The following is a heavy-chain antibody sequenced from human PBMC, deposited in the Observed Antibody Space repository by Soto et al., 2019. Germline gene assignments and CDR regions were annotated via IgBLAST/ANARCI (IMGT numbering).Heavy chain of an antibody. CDR3: AREGYCGTITSCSFFHH. CDR1: GFSVSNNY. D-gene: IGHD2-2*01. J-gene: IGHJ4*02. CDR2: IYTGGTT. Sequence: GGSLRLSCAASGFSVSNNYMSWVRQAPGKGLEWVSVIYTGGTTHYADSVKGRFTISRDNSKNTVYLQMNSLRAEGTAVYYCAREGYCGTITSCSFFHHWGQGTQVTVSS. V-gene: IGHV3-53*01.